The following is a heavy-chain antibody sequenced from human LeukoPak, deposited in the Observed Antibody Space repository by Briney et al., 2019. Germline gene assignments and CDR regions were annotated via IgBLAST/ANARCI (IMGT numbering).Heavy chain of an antibody. CDR3: ASGPQGSGYHYYYYGMDV. D-gene: IGHD3-22*01. CDR2: ISAYNGNT. CDR1: GYTFTSYY. V-gene: IGHV1-18*04. J-gene: IGHJ6*02. Sequence: GASVKVSCKASGYTFTSYYMHWVRQAPGQGLEWMGWISAYNGNTNYAQKLQGRVTMTTDTSTSTAYMELRSLRSDDTAVYYCASGPQGSGYHYYYYGMDVWGQGTTVTVSS.